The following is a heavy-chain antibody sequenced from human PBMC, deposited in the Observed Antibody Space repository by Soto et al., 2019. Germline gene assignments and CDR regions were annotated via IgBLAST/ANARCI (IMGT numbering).Heavy chain of an antibody. J-gene: IGHJ3*01. D-gene: IGHD3-10*01. Sequence: GESLKISCKASGYRFTRYTINWVRQLPGKGLEWMGIIYPADSETRYSPSLQGQVIISVDKSISTAYLQWSSLKASDTAMYYCARPEVEGRAGGFDVWGQGTMVTVSS. CDR1: GYRFTRYT. V-gene: IGHV5-51*01. CDR2: IYPADSET. CDR3: ARPEVEGRAGGFDV.